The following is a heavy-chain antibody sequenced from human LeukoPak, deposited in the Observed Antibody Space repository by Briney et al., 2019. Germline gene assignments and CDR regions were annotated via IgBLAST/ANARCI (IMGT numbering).Heavy chain of an antibody. CDR1: GFTFSSYE. CDR3: ARESIAVAGAPFDY. D-gene: IGHD6-19*01. V-gene: IGHV3-48*03. J-gene: IGHJ4*02. CDR2: ISSGSTI. Sequence: PGGSLRLFCAASGFTFSSYEMNWVRQAPGKGLEWVSYISSGSTIYDADSVKGRFTISRDNAKNSVYLQMNSLRAEDTAVYYCARESIAVAGAPFDYWGQGTLVTVSS.